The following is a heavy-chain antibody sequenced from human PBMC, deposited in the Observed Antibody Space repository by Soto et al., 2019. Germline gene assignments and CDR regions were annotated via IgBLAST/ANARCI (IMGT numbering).Heavy chain of an antibody. V-gene: IGHV4-4*02. CDR1: GGSITSAKW. CDR3: ARVLRGWFDP. J-gene: IGHJ5*02. CDR2: ISHSGVT. Sequence: SETVSLTCAVSGGSITSAKWWTWVRQPPGGGLEWIGEISHSGVTNYKASLKSRVTMSVDKTKNDVSLKLTSVTAADTAVYYCARVLRGWFDPWGQGTPVTVSS.